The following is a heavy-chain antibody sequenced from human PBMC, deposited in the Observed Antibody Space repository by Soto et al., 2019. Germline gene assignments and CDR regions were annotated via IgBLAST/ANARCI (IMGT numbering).Heavy chain of an antibody. CDR1: GGTFSSDP. CDR2: IIPIFGTA. D-gene: IGHD1-7*01. CDR3: ARGAELELTTNGGLDP. J-gene: IGHJ5*02. Sequence: SVKGSCKGAGGTFSSDPISWVRQAPGQGLEWMGGIIPIFGTANYAQKFQGRVTITADESTSTAYMELSSLRSEDTAVYYCARGAELELTTNGGLDPWGQGTLVTVSS. V-gene: IGHV1-69*01.